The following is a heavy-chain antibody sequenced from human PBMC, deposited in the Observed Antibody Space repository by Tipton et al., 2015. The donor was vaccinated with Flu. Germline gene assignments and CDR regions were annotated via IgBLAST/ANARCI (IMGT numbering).Heavy chain of an antibody. CDR2: INHSRTT. D-gene: IGHD7-27*01. CDR3: ASKVANWGVWEPLDY. J-gene: IGHJ4*01. V-gene: IGHV4-34*01. CDR1: GGSFSGYY. Sequence: TLSLTCAIYGGSFSGYYWSWIRQPPGKGLEWIGEINHSRTTNYNPSLKSRVTISVDTSKNQFSLKLTSVTAADTAVYYCASKVANWGVWEPLDYWGHGTLVTVSS.